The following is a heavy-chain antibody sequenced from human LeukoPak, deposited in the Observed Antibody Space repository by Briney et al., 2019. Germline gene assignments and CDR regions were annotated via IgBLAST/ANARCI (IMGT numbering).Heavy chain of an antibody. CDR3: AKDPALVPPPIGDY. Sequence: GGSLRLSCAASGFTISTYTMNWVRQAPGKGLEWVSYISISSSTIYYADSVKGRFTISRDNAKNSLYLQMNSLRAEDTALYYCAKDPALVPPPIGDYWGQGTLVTVSS. CDR1: GFTISTYT. V-gene: IGHV3-48*04. CDR2: ISISSSTI. J-gene: IGHJ4*02. D-gene: IGHD2-2*01.